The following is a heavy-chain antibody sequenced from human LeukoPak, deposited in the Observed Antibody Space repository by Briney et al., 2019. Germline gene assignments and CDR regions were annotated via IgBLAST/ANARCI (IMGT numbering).Heavy chain of an antibody. D-gene: IGHD4-17*01. J-gene: IGHJ4*02. Sequence: GGSLRLSCAASGFTFSSYSMNWVRQAPGKGLEWVSYISSSSSTIYYADSVKGRFTISRDNAKNSLYLQMNSLRAEDTAVYYCARHPMTTVTFFDYWGQGTLVTVSS. CDR2: ISSSSSTI. CDR3: ARHPMTTVTFFDY. CDR1: GFTFSSYS. V-gene: IGHV3-48*01.